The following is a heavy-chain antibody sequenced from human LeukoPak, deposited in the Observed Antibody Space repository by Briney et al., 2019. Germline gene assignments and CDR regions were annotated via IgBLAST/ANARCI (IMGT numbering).Heavy chain of an antibody. CDR2: INHSGST. Sequence: SETLSLTCAVYGGSFSGYYWSWIRQPPGKGLEWIGEINHSGSTNYNPSLKGRVTISVDTSENQFSLKLSSVTAADTAVYYCASSEDGSMEAWFDPWGQGTLVTVSS. J-gene: IGHJ5*02. CDR1: GGSFSGYY. CDR3: ASSEDGSMEAWFDP. D-gene: IGHD1-14*01. V-gene: IGHV4-34*01.